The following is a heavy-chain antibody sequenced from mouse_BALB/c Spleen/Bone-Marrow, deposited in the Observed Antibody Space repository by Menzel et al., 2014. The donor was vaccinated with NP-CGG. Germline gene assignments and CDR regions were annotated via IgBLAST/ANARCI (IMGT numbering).Heavy chain of an antibody. CDR1: GYTFTDHA. D-gene: IGHD2-14*01. CDR3: ARSGKVRKAIDY. J-gene: IGHJ4*01. V-gene: IGHV1S137*01. CDR2: ISGYYGDA. Sequence: VKLMESGAKLVGPGVSVKISCKGSGYTFTDHAIHWVKRSHAKSLEWIGVISGYYGDAIYNQKFKGKATMTVDKSSSTAYMELARLTSEDSAIYYCARSGKVRKAIDYWGQGTSVTVSS.